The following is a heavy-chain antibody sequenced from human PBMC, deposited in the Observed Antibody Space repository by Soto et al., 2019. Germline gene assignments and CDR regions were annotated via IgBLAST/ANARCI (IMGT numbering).Heavy chain of an antibody. CDR3: AVQRLDYYKYFDY. Sequence: QVQVVQSGAEVKKPGASVKVSCKASRYTFTSYTIHWVRQAPGQRLEWMGWINGGKGNTKYSQKFQGRVTITRHTAANIANMELSSLRSEDTAVYYCAVQRLDYYKYFDYWGQGTLVTVSS. D-gene: IGHD1-26*01. CDR1: RYTFTSYT. V-gene: IGHV1-3*01. J-gene: IGHJ4*02. CDR2: INGGKGNT.